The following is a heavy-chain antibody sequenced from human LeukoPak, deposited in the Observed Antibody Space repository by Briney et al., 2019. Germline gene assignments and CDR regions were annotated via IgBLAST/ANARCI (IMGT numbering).Heavy chain of an antibody. CDR3: ARGGTTVAGTFWFDP. V-gene: IGHV4-4*02. CDR2: VYHTGSS. J-gene: IGHJ5*02. CDR1: GGSTSSTNW. Sequence: SETLSLTCAVSGGSTSSTNWWTWVRQPPGEGLEWIGEVYHTGSSNYNPSLKSRVTISVDKSKSQFSLNLSSVTAADTAVYYCARGGTTVAGTFWFDPWGQGTLVTVSS. D-gene: IGHD6-19*01.